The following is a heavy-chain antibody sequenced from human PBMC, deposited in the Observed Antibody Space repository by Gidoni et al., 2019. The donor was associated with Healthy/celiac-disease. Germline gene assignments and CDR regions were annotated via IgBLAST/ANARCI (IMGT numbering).Heavy chain of an antibody. D-gene: IGHD6-13*01. CDR2: IYSGGST. V-gene: IGHV3-53*01. J-gene: IGHJ2*01. CDR3: ARSGIAAAGAGLFDL. CDR1: GFTVSSNY. Sequence: EVQLVESGGGLIQPVGSLRLSCAASGFTVSSNYMSWVRQAPGKGLEWVSVIYSGGSTYYADSVKGRFTISRDNSKNTLYLQMNSLRAEDTAVYYCARSGIAAAGAGLFDLWGRGTLVTVSS.